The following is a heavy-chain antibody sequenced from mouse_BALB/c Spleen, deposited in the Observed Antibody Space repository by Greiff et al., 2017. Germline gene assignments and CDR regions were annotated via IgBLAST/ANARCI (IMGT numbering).Heavy chain of an antibody. D-gene: IGHD2-14*01. CDR2: IWAGGST. V-gene: IGHV2-9*02. Sequence: VQLQQSGPGLVAPSQSLSITCTVSGFSLTSYGVHWVRQPPGKGLEWLGVIWAGGSTNYNSALMSRLSISKDNSKSQVFLKMNSLQTDDTAMYYCARDLDYRYDDYAMDYWGQGTSVTVSS. CDR3: ARDLDYRYDDYAMDY. J-gene: IGHJ4*01. CDR1: GFSLTSYG.